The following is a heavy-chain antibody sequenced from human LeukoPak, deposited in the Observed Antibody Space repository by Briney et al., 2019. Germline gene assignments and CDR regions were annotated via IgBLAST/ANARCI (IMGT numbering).Heavy chain of an antibody. J-gene: IGHJ4*02. CDR2: INPTGGST. Sequence: ASVKVSCKASGYTFTSYYIHWVRQAPGQGLEWMGIINPTGGSTSYAQKFQGRVTMTRDRSTSTIFMELSSLRSEDTAVYYCGRDSQPNFFDSWGQGTLVTVSS. V-gene: IGHV1-46*01. CDR3: GRDSQPNFFDS. CDR1: GYTFTSYY. D-gene: IGHD2-2*01.